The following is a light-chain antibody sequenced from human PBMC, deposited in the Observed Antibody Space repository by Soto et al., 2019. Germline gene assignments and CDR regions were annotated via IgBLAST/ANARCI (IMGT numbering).Light chain of an antibody. CDR2: HVN. V-gene: IGLV2-14*03. Sequence: DLTKPASVSVFPGQSSTISCTGSSSDVGFYNYVSWYQQHPGKAPKLMIYHVNNRPSGISNRFSGSKSGNTASLTISGLQTEDEADYYCSSYTTSSTFVFGTGTKVTVL. J-gene: IGLJ1*01. CDR1: SSDVGFYNY. CDR3: SSYTTSSTFV.